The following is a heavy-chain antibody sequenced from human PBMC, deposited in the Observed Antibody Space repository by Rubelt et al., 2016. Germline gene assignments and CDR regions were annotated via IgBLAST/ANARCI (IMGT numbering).Heavy chain of an antibody. CDR3: ARGPTLAVAGFFDY. V-gene: IGHV4-59*08. Sequence: GYIYYSGSTNYNPSLKSRVTISVDTSKNQFSLKLSSVTAADTAVYYCARGPTLAVAGFFDYWGQGTLVTVSS. D-gene: IGHD6-19*01. CDR2: IYYSGST. J-gene: IGHJ4*02.